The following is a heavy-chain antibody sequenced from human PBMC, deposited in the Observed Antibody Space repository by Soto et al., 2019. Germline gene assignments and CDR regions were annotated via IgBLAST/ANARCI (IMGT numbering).Heavy chain of an antibody. CDR1: GGSISSSSYF. Sequence: SETLSLTCTVSGGSISSSSYFWGWIRPPPGKGLEWIGSIYYSGSTYYNPSLKSRVTISVDTSKNQFSLKLSSVTAADTAVYYCARLPDGEMATMIYYYYGMDVWGQGTTVTVSS. J-gene: IGHJ6*02. CDR2: IYYSGST. CDR3: ARLPDGEMATMIYYYYGMDV. V-gene: IGHV4-39*01. D-gene: IGHD5-12*01.